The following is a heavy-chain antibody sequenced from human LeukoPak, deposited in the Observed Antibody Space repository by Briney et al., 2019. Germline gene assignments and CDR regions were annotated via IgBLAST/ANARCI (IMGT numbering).Heavy chain of an antibody. V-gene: IGHV3-48*03. Sequence: GGSLRLSCAASGFTFSSYEMNWVRQAPGKGLEWVSYISSSGSTIYYADSVKGRFTISRDNAKNSLYLQMNSLRAEDTALYYCARVDIAVAGYYFDYWGQGTLVTVSS. D-gene: IGHD6-19*01. CDR1: GFTFSSYE. CDR3: ARVDIAVAGYYFDY. CDR2: ISSSGSTI. J-gene: IGHJ4*02.